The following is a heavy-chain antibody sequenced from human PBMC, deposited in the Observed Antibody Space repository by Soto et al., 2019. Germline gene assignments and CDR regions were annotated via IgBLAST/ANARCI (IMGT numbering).Heavy chain of an antibody. D-gene: IGHD4-4*01. CDR1: GFTFSSYG. CDR3: ARDLYQMTTVTTTDYYYGMDV. V-gene: IGHV3-33*01. Sequence: PGGSLRLSCAASGFTFSSYGMHWVRQAPGKGLEWVAVIWYDGSTKYYADSVKGRFTISRDNSKNTLYLQMNSLRAEDTAVYYCARDLYQMTTVTTTDYYYGMDVWGQGT. J-gene: IGHJ6*02. CDR2: IWYDGSTK.